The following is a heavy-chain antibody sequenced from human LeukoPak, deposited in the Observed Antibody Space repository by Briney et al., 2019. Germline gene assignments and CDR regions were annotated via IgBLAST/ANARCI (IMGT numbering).Heavy chain of an antibody. Sequence: PGGSLRLSCAASGFTFSSYGMHWVRQAPGKGLEWVAVIWYDGSNKYYADSVKGRFTISRDNSKNTLYLQMNSLRAEDTAVYYCARGYYYGSGSYPALDYWGQGTLVTVSS. CDR3: ARGYYYGSGSYPALDY. CDR2: IWYDGSNK. D-gene: IGHD3-10*01. J-gene: IGHJ4*02. CDR1: GFTFSSYG. V-gene: IGHV3-33*01.